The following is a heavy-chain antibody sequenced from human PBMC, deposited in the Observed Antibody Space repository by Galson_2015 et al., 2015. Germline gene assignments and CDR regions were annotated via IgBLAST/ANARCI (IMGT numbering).Heavy chain of an antibody. Sequence: SLRLSCAASGFTFSSYAMSWVRQAPGKGLEWVSAISGSGGSTYYADSVKGRFTISRDNSKNTLYLQMNSLRAEDTAVYYCAKDATPWIHQRSYYYYGMDVWGQGTTVTVSS. CDR3: AKDATPWIHQRSYYYYGMDV. J-gene: IGHJ6*02. V-gene: IGHV3-23*01. D-gene: IGHD5-18*01. CDR1: GFTFSSYA. CDR2: ISGSGGST.